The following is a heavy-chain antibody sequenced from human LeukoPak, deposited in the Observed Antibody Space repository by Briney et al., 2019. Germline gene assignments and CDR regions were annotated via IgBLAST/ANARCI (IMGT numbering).Heavy chain of an antibody. Sequence: SSETLSLTCTVSGGSISSYYWSWIRQPPGKGLEWIGYIYYSGSTNYNPSLKSRVTISVDTSKNQFSLKLSSVTAADTAVYYCARALYYYDSSATSDCYYYMDVWGKGTTVTVSS. D-gene: IGHD3-22*01. CDR2: IYYSGST. CDR3: ARALYYYDSSATSDCYYYMDV. CDR1: GGSISSYY. J-gene: IGHJ6*03. V-gene: IGHV4-59*01.